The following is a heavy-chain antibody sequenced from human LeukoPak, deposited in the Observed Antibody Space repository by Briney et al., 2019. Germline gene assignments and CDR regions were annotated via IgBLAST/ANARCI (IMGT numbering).Heavy chain of an antibody. J-gene: IGHJ3*02. V-gene: IGHV4-39*07. CDR2: IHYSGST. CDR3: ATTYVMATTHDAFDI. Sequence: PSETLSLTCTVSGGSISSSSYYWGWIRQPPGKGLEWIGSIHYSGSTNYNPSLKSRVTISVDTSKNQFSLKLSPVTAADTAVYYCATTYVMATTHDAFDIWGQGTMVTVSS. D-gene: IGHD5-24*01. CDR1: GGSISSSSYY.